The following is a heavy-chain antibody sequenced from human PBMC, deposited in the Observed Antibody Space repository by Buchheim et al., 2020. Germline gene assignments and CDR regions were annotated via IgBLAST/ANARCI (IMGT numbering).Heavy chain of an antibody. V-gene: IGHV4-39*01. D-gene: IGHD3-22*01. CDR2: IYYTGTT. CDR3: ASLYYSESVRDY. J-gene: IGHJ4*02. Sequence: QLQLQESGPGLVKPSETLSLSCTVSGDSISSNSYYWGWVRQPPGKGLEWIGSIYYTGTTYYQPSLKRRVTISVDTSKNQFSLNLSSVTAADTAVYYCASLYYSESVRDYWGQGAL. CDR1: GDSISSNSYY.